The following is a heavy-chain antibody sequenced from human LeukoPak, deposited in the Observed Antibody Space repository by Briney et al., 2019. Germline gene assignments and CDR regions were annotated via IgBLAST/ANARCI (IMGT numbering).Heavy chain of an antibody. CDR3: AKDGRVYYSINWFDP. CDR2: ISGSGGST. CDR1: GFTFSSYA. J-gene: IGHJ5*02. D-gene: IGHD1-26*01. V-gene: IGHV3-23*01. Sequence: GGSLRLSCAAPGFTFSSYAMSWVRQAPGKGLEWVSAISGSGGSTYYADSVKGRFTTSRDNSKNTLYLQMNSLRAEDTAVYYCAKDGRVYYSINWFDPWGQGTLVTVSS.